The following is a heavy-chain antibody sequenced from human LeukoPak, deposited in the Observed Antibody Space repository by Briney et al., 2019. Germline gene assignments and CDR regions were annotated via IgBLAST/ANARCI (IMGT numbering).Heavy chain of an antibody. V-gene: IGHV1-2*04. J-gene: IGHJ4*02. CDR1: GYTFTDHY. Sequence: ASVKVSCKASGYTFTDHYLHWVRQAPGQGLEWMGWINPNSGGTNYAQKFQGWVTMTRDTSISTVHMNLIRLRSDDTAVYYCARDGGYSSSWHDHFDYWGQGTLVTVSS. CDR3: ARDGGYSSSWHDHFDY. CDR2: INPNSGGT. D-gene: IGHD6-13*01.